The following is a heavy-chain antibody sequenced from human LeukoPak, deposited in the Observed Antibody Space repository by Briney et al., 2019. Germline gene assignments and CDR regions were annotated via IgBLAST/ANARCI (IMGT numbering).Heavy chain of an antibody. J-gene: IGHJ6*02. V-gene: IGHV3-74*01. CDR3: ARDGMVVPPRGMDV. D-gene: IGHD2-21*01. CDR2: INSDGSST. CDR1: GFTFSSYW. Sequence: GGSLRLSCAASGFTFSSYWMHWVRQAPGKGLVWVSRINSDGSSTSYADSVKGRFTISRDNAKNTLYMQMNSLRAEDTAVYYCARDGMVVPPRGMDVWGQGTTVTVSS.